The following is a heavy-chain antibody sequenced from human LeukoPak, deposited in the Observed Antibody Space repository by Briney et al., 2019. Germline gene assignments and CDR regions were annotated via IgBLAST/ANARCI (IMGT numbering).Heavy chain of an antibody. CDR1: GFTFSSYA. CDR3: ARDPGALYDSSGYFYY. CDR2: ISYDGSNK. J-gene: IGHJ4*02. Sequence: GGSLRLSCAASGFTFSSYAMHWVRQAPVKVLEWVAVISYDGSNKYYADSVKGRFTISRDNSKNTLYLQMNSLRAEDTAVYYCARDPGALYDSSGYFYYWGQGTLVTVSS. V-gene: IGHV3-30-3*01. D-gene: IGHD3-22*01.